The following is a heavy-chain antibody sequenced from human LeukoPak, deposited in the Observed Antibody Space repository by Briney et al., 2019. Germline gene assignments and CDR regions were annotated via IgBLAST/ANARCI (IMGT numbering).Heavy chain of an antibody. D-gene: IGHD6-19*01. Sequence: PSETLSLTCAVYGGSFSGYYWSWIRQPPGNGLEWIGEINHSGSTNYNPSLKSRVTISVDTSKNQFSLKLSSVTAADTAVHYCARGLGSGWYGGDYWGQGTLVTVSS. CDR3: ARGLGSGWYGGDY. J-gene: IGHJ4*02. V-gene: IGHV4-34*01. CDR2: INHSGST. CDR1: GGSFSGYY.